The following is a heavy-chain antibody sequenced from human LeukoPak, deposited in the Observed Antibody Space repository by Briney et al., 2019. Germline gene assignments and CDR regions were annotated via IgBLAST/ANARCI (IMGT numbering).Heavy chain of an antibody. Sequence: SETLSLTCAVYGASFSGYYWSWLRQPPGKGLEWIGEINHSGSTIYNPSLKSRVTISVDTSKNQFSLKLSSVTAADTAAYYCASTAIFDYWGQGTLVTVSS. CDR1: GASFSGYY. CDR3: ASTAIFDY. V-gene: IGHV4-34*01. J-gene: IGHJ4*02. D-gene: IGHD5-18*01. CDR2: INHSGST.